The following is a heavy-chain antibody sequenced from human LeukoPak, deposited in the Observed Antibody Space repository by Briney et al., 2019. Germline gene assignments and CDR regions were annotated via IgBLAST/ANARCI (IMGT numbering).Heavy chain of an antibody. Sequence: SETLSLTCTVSGGSISSSSYYWSWIRQPPGKGLEWIGYIYYSGSTNYNPSLKSRVTISVDTSKNQFSLKLSSVTAADTAVYYCARAGSSGTHFDYWGQGTLVTVSS. V-gene: IGHV4-61*01. CDR2: IYYSGST. D-gene: IGHD1-1*01. J-gene: IGHJ4*02. CDR1: GGSISSSSYY. CDR3: ARAGSSGTHFDY.